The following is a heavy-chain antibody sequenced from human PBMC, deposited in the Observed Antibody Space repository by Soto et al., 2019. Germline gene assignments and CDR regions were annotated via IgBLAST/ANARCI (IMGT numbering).Heavy chain of an antibody. CDR2: ISGSGGST. V-gene: IGHV3-23*01. D-gene: IGHD3-22*01. CDR3: AKVAYDDSSGYYGIYFDY. CDR1: GFTFSSYA. Sequence: EVQLLESGGGWVQPGGSLRLSCAASGFTFSSYAMSWVRQAPGKGLEWVSAISGSGGSTYYADSVKGRFTISRDNSKNTLYMQMNSLRAEDTAVYYCAKVAYDDSSGYYGIYFDYWGQGTLVTVSS. J-gene: IGHJ4*02.